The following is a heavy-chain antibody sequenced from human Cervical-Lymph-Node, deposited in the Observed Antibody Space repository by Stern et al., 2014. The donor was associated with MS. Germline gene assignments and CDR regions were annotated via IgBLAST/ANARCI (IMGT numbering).Heavy chain of an antibody. J-gene: IGHJ4*02. CDR3: ARRFGYFDS. CDR1: GFTFSTYT. CDR2: EAHDGSNK. V-gene: IGHV3-30-3*01. Sequence: VQLVESGGGVVQPGRSLRLSCAASGFTFSTYTMHWVRQAPGKGLDWVAVEAHDGSNKYYADSVEGRFTISRDNSKNTLYLQMNSLRAEDTAVYYCARRFGYFDSWGQGTLVTVSS. D-gene: IGHD3-16*01.